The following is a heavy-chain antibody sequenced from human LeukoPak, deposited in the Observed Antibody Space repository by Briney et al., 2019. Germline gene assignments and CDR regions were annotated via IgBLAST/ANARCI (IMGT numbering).Heavy chain of an antibody. CDR1: GYSITSAYY. V-gene: IGHV4-38-2*02. CDR3: AREISTFIGYYYYYYMDV. CDR2: IYYSGST. D-gene: IGHD5/OR15-5a*01. Sequence: SETLSLTCTVSGYSITSAYYWGWIRQPPGKGLEWIGSIYYSGSTYYNPSLKSRVTISVDTSKNQFSLKLSSVTAADTAVYYCAREISTFIGYYYYYYMDVWGKGTTVTVSS. J-gene: IGHJ6*03.